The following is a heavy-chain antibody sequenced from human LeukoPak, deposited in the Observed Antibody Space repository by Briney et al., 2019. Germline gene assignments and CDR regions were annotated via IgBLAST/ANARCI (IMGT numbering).Heavy chain of an antibody. J-gene: IGHJ3*01. CDR2: SRDKAESHST. V-gene: IGHV3-72*01. D-gene: IGHD1-26*01. CDR1: GFTFSDHY. CDR3: TRAIVGAGNDL. Sequence: GGSLRLSCAASGFTFSDHYMEWVRQAPGKGREWVGRSRDKAESHSTEYAASVKGRFIISRDDSKNSLYLQMHSLKNEDTALYYCTRAIVGAGNDLWGQGTMVTVSS.